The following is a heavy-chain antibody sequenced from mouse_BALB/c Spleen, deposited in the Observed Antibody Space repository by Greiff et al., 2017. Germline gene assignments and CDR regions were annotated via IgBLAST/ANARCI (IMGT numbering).Heavy chain of an antibody. V-gene: IGHV1S137*01. CDR1: GYTFTDYA. CDR3: AREEVRRKMDY. CDR2: ISTYYGDA. J-gene: IGHJ4*01. D-gene: IGHD2-14*01. Sequence: QVQLKESGAELVRPGVSVKISCKGSGYTFTDYAMHWVKQSHAKSLEWIGVISTYYGDASYNQKFKGKATMTVDKSSSTAYMELARLTSEDSAIYYCAREEVRRKMDYWGQGTSVTVSS.